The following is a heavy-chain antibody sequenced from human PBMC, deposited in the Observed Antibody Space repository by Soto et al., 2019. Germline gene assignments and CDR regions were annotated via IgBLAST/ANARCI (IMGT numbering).Heavy chain of an antibody. Sequence: GASVKVSCKASGYTFTSYYMHWVRQAPGQGLEWMGIINPSGGSTSYAQKFQGRVTMTTDTSTSTAYMELRSLRSDDTAVYYCARGGGFFDYWGQGTLVTVSS. CDR2: INPSGGST. CDR1: GYTFTSYY. V-gene: IGHV1-46*01. CDR3: ARGGGFFDY. J-gene: IGHJ4*02. D-gene: IGHD3-10*01.